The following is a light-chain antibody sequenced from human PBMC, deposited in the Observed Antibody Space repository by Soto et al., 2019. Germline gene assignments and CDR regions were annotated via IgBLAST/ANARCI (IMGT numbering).Light chain of an antibody. CDR1: QSISSW. J-gene: IGKJ1*01. CDR3: QQYNSLGT. Sequence: DIQMTQSRSTLSGSVGDRFTITCRASQSISSWLAWYQQKPGKAPKLLIYKASSLESGVPSRFSGSGSGTEFTLTISSLQPDDFATYYCQQYNSLGTFGQGTKVDIK. V-gene: IGKV1-5*03. CDR2: KAS.